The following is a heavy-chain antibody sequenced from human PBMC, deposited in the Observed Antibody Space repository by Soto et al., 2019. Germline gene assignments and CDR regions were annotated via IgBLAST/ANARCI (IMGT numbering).Heavy chain of an antibody. D-gene: IGHD3-9*01. Sequence: QVQLQQWGAGPLRPLETLSLTCGVSGGSFSGYYWAWIRQSPGKGLEWIGEINDRGSINYNPSLKSRVSISVDTSKNHSSLNLRSVTAADTAVYYCARESHDILAGPPRVCYFDLWGRGTLVT. J-gene: IGHJ2*01. V-gene: IGHV4-34*01. CDR1: GGSFSGYY. CDR3: ARESHDILAGPPRVCYFDL. CDR2: INDRGSI.